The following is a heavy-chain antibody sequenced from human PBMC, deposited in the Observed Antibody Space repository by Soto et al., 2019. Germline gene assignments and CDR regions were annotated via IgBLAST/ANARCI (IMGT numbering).Heavy chain of an antibody. CDR1: GYTFNSYG. Sequence: DSVKVSCKASGYTFNSYGISWVRQAPGQGLEWMGWISAYNGNTNYAQKLPGRVTMTTDTSTRTAYMELRSLRSVDTAGYDCARAQIRARDSRGYYHSRGWFEPWGQGTRVTVSS. V-gene: IGHV1-18*04. J-gene: IGHJ5*01. D-gene: IGHD3-22*01. CDR2: ISAYNGNT. CDR3: ARAQIRARDSRGYYHSRGWFEP.